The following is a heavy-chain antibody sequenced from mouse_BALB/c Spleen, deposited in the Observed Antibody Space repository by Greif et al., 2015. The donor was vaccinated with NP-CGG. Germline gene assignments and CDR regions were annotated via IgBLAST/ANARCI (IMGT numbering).Heavy chain of an antibody. D-gene: IGHD2-1*01. CDR1: GYSITSDYA. CDR3: ARSPYGNYAMDY. V-gene: IGHV3-2*02. CDR2: ISYSGST. J-gene: IGHJ4*01. Sequence: EVKLQESGPGLVKPSQSLSLTCTVTGYSITSDYAWNWIRQFPGNKLEWMGYISYSGSTSYNPSLKSRIPITRDTSKNQFFLQLNSVTTEDTATYYCARSPYGNYAMDYWGQGTSVTVSS.